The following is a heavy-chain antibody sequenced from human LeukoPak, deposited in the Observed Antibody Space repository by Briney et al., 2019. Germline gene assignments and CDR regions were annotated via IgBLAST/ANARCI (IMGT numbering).Heavy chain of an antibody. Sequence: SETLSLTCTVSGGSISSYYWSWIRQPPGEGLEWIGYIYYSGSTNYNPSLKSRVTISVDTSKNQFSLKLSSVTAADTAVYYCARETIKGIDPWGQGTLVTVSS. J-gene: IGHJ5*02. V-gene: IGHV4-59*01. CDR2: IYYSGST. CDR1: GGSISSYY. CDR3: ARETIKGIDP.